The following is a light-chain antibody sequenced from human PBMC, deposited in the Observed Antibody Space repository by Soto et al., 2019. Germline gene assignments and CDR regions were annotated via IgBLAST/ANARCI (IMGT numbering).Light chain of an antibody. V-gene: IGKV1-33*01. J-gene: IGKJ5*01. Sequence: DIQMTQSPSSLSASVGDRVTITCQASQDIRNYLNWYQQKAGKAPKLLIYDGSNRETGVPTRFSGSGSGTDFIFTINSLQPEDIATYYCQQYENFPITFGQGTRLEIK. CDR2: DGS. CDR1: QDIRNY. CDR3: QQYENFPIT.